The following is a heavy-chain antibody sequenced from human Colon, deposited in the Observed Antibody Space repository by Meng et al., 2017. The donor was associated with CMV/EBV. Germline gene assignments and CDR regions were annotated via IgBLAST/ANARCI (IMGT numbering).Heavy chain of an antibody. CDR1: GLSLSHYA. J-gene: IGHJ5*02. V-gene: IGHV3-30*09. CDR3: ARAAGGYSFGYPLDL. CDR2: MSHDGSNE. D-gene: IGHD5-12*01. Sequence: GGSLRLSCVASGLSLSHYAMHWVRQAPNKGLEWVAVMSHDGSNELYATSVKGRFAISRDNSKNTLYLNLSTLTADDTAVYYCARAAGGYSFGYPLDLWGQGTLVTVSS.